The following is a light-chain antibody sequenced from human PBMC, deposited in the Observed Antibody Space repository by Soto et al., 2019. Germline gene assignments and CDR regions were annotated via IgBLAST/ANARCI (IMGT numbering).Light chain of an antibody. Sequence: EIVLTQSPGTLSLSPGERATLSCRASQSVKTFLVWYQQRPGQAPRLLIYDAYNRATGIPPRFSGSGSGTDFTLTISSLEPEDSAVYYCQQRHMWPITFGQGTRLEIK. J-gene: IGKJ5*01. V-gene: IGKV3-11*01. CDR2: DAY. CDR3: QQRHMWPIT. CDR1: QSVKTF.